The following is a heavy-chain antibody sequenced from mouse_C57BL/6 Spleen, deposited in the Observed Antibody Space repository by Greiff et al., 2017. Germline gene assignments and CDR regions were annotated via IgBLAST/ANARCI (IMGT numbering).Heavy chain of an antibody. CDR3: ARAPYYYGSRGY. Sequence: QVQLQQPGAELVKPGASVTMSCKASGYTFTSYWITWVKQRPGQGLEWIGEIYPGSGSTNYNAKFKSKATLTVDTSSSTAYMQLSSLTSEDSAVDYCARAPYYYGSRGYWGQGTTLTVSS. CDR1: GYTFTSYW. J-gene: IGHJ2*01. D-gene: IGHD1-1*01. CDR2: IYPGSGST. V-gene: IGHV1-55*01.